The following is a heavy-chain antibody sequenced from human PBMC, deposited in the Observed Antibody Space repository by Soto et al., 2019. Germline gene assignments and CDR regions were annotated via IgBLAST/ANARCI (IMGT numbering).Heavy chain of an antibody. D-gene: IGHD3-10*01. V-gene: IGHV4-30-4*01. CDR2: IYYSGNT. Sequence: SETLSLTCTVSGGSISSGDYYWSWIRQPPGKGLEWIAYIYYSGNTYYNPSLKSRVTISLDTSKNQFSLVLSSVTAADTAVYYFDRVPRGREPIRYFDPWGQGTLVTVSS. CDR1: GGSISSGDYY. J-gene: IGHJ5*02. CDR3: DRVPRGREPIRYFDP.